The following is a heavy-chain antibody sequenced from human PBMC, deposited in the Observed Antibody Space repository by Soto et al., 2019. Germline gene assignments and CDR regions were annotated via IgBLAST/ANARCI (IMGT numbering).Heavy chain of an antibody. CDR2: ISLYSDGT. J-gene: IGHJ5*02. D-gene: IGHD2-2*01. V-gene: IGHV1-18*01. Sequence: ASVKVYCKTSGYTFSNYGSTWVRQAPGQPLEWLGWISLYSDGTNYAQKFQGRVSMTTDTSTTTAYMELRSLRSDDTAVYYCARVVPGAEAWFGPWGQGTLVTSPQ. CDR1: GYTFSNYG. CDR3: ARVVPGAEAWFGP.